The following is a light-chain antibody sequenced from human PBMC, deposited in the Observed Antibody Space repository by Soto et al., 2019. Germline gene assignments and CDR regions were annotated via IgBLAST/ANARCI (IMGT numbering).Light chain of an antibody. V-gene: IGKV3-15*01. Sequence: EIVMTQSPATLSVSPGERATLSCRASQSVSSNLAWYQQKPGQAPRLLIYGASTRATGIPARFSGSGSGTGCTLTISSLQSEDFAVYYCQQYNNWPGGTFGQGTKLEIK. J-gene: IGKJ2*02. CDR1: QSVSSN. CDR2: GAS. CDR3: QQYNNWPGGT.